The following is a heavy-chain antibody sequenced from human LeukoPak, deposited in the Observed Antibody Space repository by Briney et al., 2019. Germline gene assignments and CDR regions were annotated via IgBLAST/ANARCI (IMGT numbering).Heavy chain of an antibody. Sequence: ASVKVSCKASGYTFTIYGISWVRQAPGQGLEWMGWISAYNGNTSYAQKLQGRVTMTTDTSTSTAYMELRSLRSDDTAVYYCAREPGYCSSTSCYRYFDYWGQGTLVTVSS. J-gene: IGHJ4*02. D-gene: IGHD2-2*01. CDR1: GYTFTIYG. V-gene: IGHV1-18*04. CDR3: AREPGYCSSTSCYRYFDY. CDR2: ISAYNGNT.